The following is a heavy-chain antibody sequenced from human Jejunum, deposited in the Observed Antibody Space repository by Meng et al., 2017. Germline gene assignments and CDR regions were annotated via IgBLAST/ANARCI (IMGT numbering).Heavy chain of an antibody. CDR3: ARIESLERRGSDY. CDR1: GYSFTSYS. Sequence: QVQLVQYGAEVKKPGAAVKVSCKASGYSFTSYSISWVRQAPGQGLEWMGWMNPNNGNTDHTQKFQGRVTMTRDPSISTAYMELSSLRSEDTAVYYCARIESLERRGSDYWGQGTLVTVSS. J-gene: IGHJ4*02. CDR2: MNPNNGNT. D-gene: IGHD1-1*01. V-gene: IGHV1-8*01.